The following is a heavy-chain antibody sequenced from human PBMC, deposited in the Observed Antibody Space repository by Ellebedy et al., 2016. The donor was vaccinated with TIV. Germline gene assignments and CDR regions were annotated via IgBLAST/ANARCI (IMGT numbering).Heavy chain of an antibody. CDR3: ARRAYGTGFDS. Sequence: SETLSLTXTVSGGSINGDNFFWDWIRQPPGMGREWIGILYSGGYYNPSLRSRVTISADSSKNQFSLKVTSVTASDTAVYYCARRAYGTGFDSWGQGTLVTVSS. V-gene: IGHV4-39*01. D-gene: IGHD3/OR15-3a*01. CDR2: LYSGG. CDR1: GGSINGDNFF. J-gene: IGHJ4*02.